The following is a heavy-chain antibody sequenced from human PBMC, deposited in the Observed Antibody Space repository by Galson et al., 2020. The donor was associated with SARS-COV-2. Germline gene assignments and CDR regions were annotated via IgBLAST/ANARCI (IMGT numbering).Heavy chain of an antibody. CDR1: GFTFGSYG. V-gene: IGHV3-23*01. CDR3: ARSGSSSDIVVVVFPHYYMDV. D-gene: IGHD2-15*01. Sequence: ASVKVSCAASGFTFGSYGMTWVRQAPGKGLEWVSAISGSGRSTSYADSVKGRFTISRDSSKNTVFLQMDSLRAEDTAVYYCARSGSSSDIVVVVFPHYYMDVWGKGTTVTISS. J-gene: IGHJ6*03. CDR2: ISGSGRST.